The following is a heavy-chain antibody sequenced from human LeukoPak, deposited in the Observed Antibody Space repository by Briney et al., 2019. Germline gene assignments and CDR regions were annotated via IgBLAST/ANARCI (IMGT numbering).Heavy chain of an antibody. CDR2: IIPIFGTA. J-gene: IGHJ4*02. CDR3: ARSGRWLQLGHFDY. CDR1: GGTFSSYA. Sequence: ASVKVSCKASGGTFSSYAISWVRQAPGQGLEWMGGIIPIFGTANYAQKFQGRVTITTDESTSTAYMELSSLRSEDTAVYYCARSGRWLQLGHFDYRGQGTLVTVSS. V-gene: IGHV1-69*05. D-gene: IGHD5-24*01.